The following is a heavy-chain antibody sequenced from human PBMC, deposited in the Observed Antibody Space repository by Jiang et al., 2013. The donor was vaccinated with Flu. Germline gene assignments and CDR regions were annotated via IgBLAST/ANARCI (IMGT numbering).Heavy chain of an antibody. J-gene: IGHJ4*02. V-gene: IGHV4-30-4*01. CDR2: IYYSGST. CDR1: GGSISSGDYY. D-gene: IGHD2-8*01. Sequence: GPGLVKPSQTLSLTCTVSGGSISSGDYYWSWIRQPPGKGLEWIGYIYYSGSTYYNPSLKGRVTISVDTSKNQFSLKLSSVTAADTAVYYCARGSNGMIPFDYWGQGTLVTVSS. CDR3: ARGSNGMIPFDY.